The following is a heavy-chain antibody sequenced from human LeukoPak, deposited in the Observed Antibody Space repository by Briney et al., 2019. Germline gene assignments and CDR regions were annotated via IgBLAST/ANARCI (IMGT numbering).Heavy chain of an antibody. CDR1: GFTFSSYE. CDR3: ARGDDFSGDY. CDR2: INQDGSEK. D-gene: IGHD3/OR15-3a*01. J-gene: IGHJ4*02. V-gene: IGHV3-7*04. Sequence: GGSLRLSCAASGFTFSSYEMNWVRQAPGKGLEWVANINQDGSEKYYVDSVKGRFTISRDNSKNSLYLQMNSLRAEDTAVYYCARGDDFSGDYWGQGTLVTVSS.